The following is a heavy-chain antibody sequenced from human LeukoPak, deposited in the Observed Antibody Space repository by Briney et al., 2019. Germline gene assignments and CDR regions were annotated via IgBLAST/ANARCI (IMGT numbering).Heavy chain of an antibody. D-gene: IGHD2-21*02. J-gene: IGHJ4*02. CDR3: AREVNTWGDNE. Sequence: ASVKVSCKASGHTFIGYYMQWVRQAPGQGLEWMGWVNYNSGDTHYAQKFQGRVTMTRDTSISTAYMELYRLTSEDTAVYYCAREVNTWGDNEWGQGTLVTVSS. CDR1: GHTFIGYY. CDR2: VNYNSGDT. V-gene: IGHV1-2*02.